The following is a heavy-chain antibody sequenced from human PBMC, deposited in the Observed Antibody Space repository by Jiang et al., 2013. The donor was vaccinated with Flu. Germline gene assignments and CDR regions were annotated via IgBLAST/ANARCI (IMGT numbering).Heavy chain of an antibody. V-gene: IGHV4-59*01. J-gene: IGHJ4*02. D-gene: IGHD4-17*01. CDR3: AGHGLTTADY. Sequence: GLVKPSETLSLTCTVSGDSISSNYYSWIRQPPGKGLEWIGYIYFGGSTDYNPSLKSRVTISVDTSKNQFSLKLNSLTVADTAVYYCAGHGLTTADYWGQGTLVTVSS. CDR1: GDSISSNY. CDR2: IYFGGST.